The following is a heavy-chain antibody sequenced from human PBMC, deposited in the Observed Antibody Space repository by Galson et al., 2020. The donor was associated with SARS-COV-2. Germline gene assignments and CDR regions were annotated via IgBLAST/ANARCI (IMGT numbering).Heavy chain of an antibody. V-gene: IGHV4-31*03. J-gene: IGHJ3*02. CDR1: GGTISSGGYY. D-gene: IGHD2-8*01. CDR2: IYYSGST. Sequence: SETLSLTCTVSGGTISSGGYYWSWIRQHPGKGLEWIGYIYYSGSTYYNPSLKSRVTISVDTSKNQFSLKLSSVTAADTVVYYCARRSIVLMVYAIKGGAFDIWGQGTMVTVSS. CDR3: ARRSIVLMVYAIKGGAFDI.